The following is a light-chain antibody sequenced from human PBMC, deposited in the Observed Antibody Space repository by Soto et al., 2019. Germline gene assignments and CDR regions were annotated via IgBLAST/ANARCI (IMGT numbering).Light chain of an antibody. Sequence: EIVLTQSPGTLSLSPGERATLSCRASQSVSSSYLAWYQQKPGQTPRLLIYGASSRATGIPDRFSGGESGSDFTLTISRLEPEDFAVYFCQHYGASPRTFGQGTKVEI. CDR2: GAS. CDR3: QHYGASPRT. V-gene: IGKV3-20*01. CDR1: QSVSSSY. J-gene: IGKJ1*01.